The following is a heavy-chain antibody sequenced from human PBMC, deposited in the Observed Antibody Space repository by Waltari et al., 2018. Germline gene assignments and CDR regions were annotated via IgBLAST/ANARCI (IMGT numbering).Heavy chain of an antibody. V-gene: IGHV1-69*12. J-gene: IGHJ4*02. CDR1: GGTFSSYA. Sequence: QVQLVQSGAEVKKPGSSVTVSCKASGGTFSSYAISWVRQAPGQGLEWMGGIIPIFGTANYAQKFQGRVTITADESTSTAYMELSSLRSGDTAVYYCASARRFLEWLLPFDYWGQGTLVTVSS. CDR2: IIPIFGTA. D-gene: IGHD3-3*01. CDR3: ASARRFLEWLLPFDY.